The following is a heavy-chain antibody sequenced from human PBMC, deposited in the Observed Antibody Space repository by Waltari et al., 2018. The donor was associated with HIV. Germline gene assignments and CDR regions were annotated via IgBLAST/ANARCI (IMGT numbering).Heavy chain of an antibody. D-gene: IGHD3-22*01. V-gene: IGHV4-59*01. CDR1: GGSISSYY. J-gene: IGHJ4*02. CDR2: IYYSGST. Sequence: QVQLQESGPGLVKPSETLSLTCTVSGGSISSYYWSWIRQPPGKGLEWIGYIYYSGSTNYNPSLKSRVTISVDTSKNQFSLKLSSVTAADTAVYYCARFTTDLHYYFDYWGQGTLVTVSS. CDR3: ARFTTDLHYYFDY.